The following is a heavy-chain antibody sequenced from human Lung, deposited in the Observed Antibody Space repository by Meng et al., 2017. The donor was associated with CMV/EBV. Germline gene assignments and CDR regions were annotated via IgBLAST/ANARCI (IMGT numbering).Heavy chain of an antibody. V-gene: IGHV3-21*01. CDR2: LSSSSTYI. CDR3: ARDLYSGSYFGTGYYYGMNV. D-gene: IGHD1-26*01. CDR1: GFTFSDYS. J-gene: IGHJ6*02. Sequence: GESLKISCAASGFTFSDYSMNWVRQAPGKGLEWVSSLSSSSTYIHYADSVKGRFTISRDNAKNSVYLQMNSLRAEDTAVYYCARDLYSGSYFGTGYYYGMNVWXQGTTVTVSS.